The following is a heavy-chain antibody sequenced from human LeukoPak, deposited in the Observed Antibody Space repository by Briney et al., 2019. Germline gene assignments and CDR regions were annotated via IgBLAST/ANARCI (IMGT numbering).Heavy chain of an antibody. CDR3: ASGDYSRPYDY. D-gene: IGHD4-11*01. CDR1: GGSISSSSYY. J-gene: IGHJ4*02. V-gene: IGHV4-39*07. CDR2: IYYSGST. Sequence: TSETLSLTCTVSGGSISSSSYYWGWIRQPPGKGLEWIGSIYYSGSTYYNPSLKSRVTISVDTSKNQFSLKLSSVTAADTAVYYCASGDYSRPYDYWGQGTLVTVSS.